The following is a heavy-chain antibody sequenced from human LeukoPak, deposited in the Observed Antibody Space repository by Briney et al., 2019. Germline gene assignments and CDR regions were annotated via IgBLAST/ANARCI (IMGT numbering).Heavy chain of an antibody. V-gene: IGHV4-39*07. J-gene: IGHJ5*02. CDR3: ARLGREPRGWFDP. CDR2: IYHTGST. Sequence: SETLSLTCTASGGSISSSSYYWGWIRQSPGKGLEWIGTIYHTGSTYYNPSLKSRVTISVDTSKNQFSLRLNSVTAADTAVYYCARLGREPRGWFDPWGQGTLVTVSS. CDR1: GGSISSSSYY. D-gene: IGHD1-26*01.